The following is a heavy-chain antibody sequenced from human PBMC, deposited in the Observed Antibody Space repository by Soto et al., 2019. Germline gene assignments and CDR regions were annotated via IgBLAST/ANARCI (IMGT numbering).Heavy chain of an antibody. V-gene: IGHV1-18*01. D-gene: IGHD4-17*01. CDR1: GYTFTSYG. CDR3: ARPATVTTWDY. Sequence: QVQLVQSGAEVKKPGASVKVSCKASGYTFTSYGISWVRQAPGQGLEWMGWISAYNGNTNYAQKPQGRVPMTPDTATSTAYMELRSLGSDDTAVYYCARPATVTTWDYWGQGTLVTVSS. CDR2: ISAYNGNT. J-gene: IGHJ4*02.